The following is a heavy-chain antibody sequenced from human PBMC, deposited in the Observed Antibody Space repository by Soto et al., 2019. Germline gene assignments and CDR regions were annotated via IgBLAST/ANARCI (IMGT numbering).Heavy chain of an antibody. CDR3: ASPTYGDYVPRYDY. CDR1: GGSISSSSYY. CDR2: IYYSGST. V-gene: IGHV4-39*01. Sequence: QLQLQESGPGLVKPSETLSLTCTVSGGSISSSSYYWGWIRQPPGKGLEWIGSIYYSGSTYYNPSLKGRVTISVDTSKNQFSLKLSSVTAADTAVYYCASPTYGDYVPRYDYWGQGTLVTVSS. D-gene: IGHD4-17*01. J-gene: IGHJ4*02.